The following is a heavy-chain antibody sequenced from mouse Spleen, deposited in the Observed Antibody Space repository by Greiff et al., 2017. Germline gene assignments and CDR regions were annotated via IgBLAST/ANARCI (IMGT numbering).Heavy chain of an antibody. V-gene: IGHV1-15*01. CDR2: IDPETGGT. J-gene: IGHJ3*01. Sequence: QVQLQQSGAELVRPGASVTLSCKASGYTFTDYEMHWVKQTPVHGLEWIGAIDPETGGTAYNQKFKGKAILTADKSSSTAYMELRSLTSEDSAVYYWTRASDSWFAYWGQGTLVTVSA. D-gene: IGHD6-1*01. CDR3: TRASDSWFAY. CDR1: GYTFTDYE.